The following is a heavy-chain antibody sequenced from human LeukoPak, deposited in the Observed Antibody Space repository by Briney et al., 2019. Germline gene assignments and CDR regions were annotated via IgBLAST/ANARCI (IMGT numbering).Heavy chain of an antibody. Sequence: GASVKVSCKASGYTFTGYYMYWVRQAPGQGLEWMGFLNPNTGGTSYAQKFQARVTMTRDTSISTAYMELSGLRSDDTAVYYCARRYDFWSGCPTAFDYWGQGTLVTVSS. J-gene: IGHJ4*02. D-gene: IGHD3-3*01. CDR1: GYTFTGYY. V-gene: IGHV1-2*02. CDR3: ARRYDFWSGCPTAFDY. CDR2: LNPNTGGT.